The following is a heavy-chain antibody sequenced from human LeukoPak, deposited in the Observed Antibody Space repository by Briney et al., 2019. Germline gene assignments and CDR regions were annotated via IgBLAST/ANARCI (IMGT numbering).Heavy chain of an antibody. V-gene: IGHV1-69*13. CDR1: GGTFSSYA. CDR2: IIPIFGTA. D-gene: IGHD2-15*01. J-gene: IGHJ5*02. Sequence: AVKVSCKASGGTFSSYAISWVRQAPGQGLEWMGGIIPIFGTANYAQKFQGRVTITADESTTTAYMELRSLRSDDTAVYYCARAGAVVDNWFDPWGQGTLVTVSS. CDR3: ARAGAVVDNWFDP.